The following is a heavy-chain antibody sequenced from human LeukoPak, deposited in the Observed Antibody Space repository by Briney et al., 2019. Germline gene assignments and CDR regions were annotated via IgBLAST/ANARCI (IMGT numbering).Heavy chain of an antibody. CDR3: ARVVSLETQAPYFDY. J-gene: IGHJ4*02. CDR1: GGSFSGYY. CDR2: INYSGST. V-gene: IGHV4-34*01. D-gene: IGHD1-1*01. Sequence: PSETLSLTCAVYGGSFSGYYWSWIRQPPGKGLEWIAEINYSGSTNYNPSLKSRVTISVDTSKNQFSLKLSSVTAADTAVYFCARVVSLETQAPYFDYWGQGTLVTVSS.